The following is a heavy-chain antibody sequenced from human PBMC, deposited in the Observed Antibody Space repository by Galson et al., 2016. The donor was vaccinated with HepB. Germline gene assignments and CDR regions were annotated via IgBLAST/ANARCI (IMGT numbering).Heavy chain of an antibody. V-gene: IGHV3-74*01. CDR1: GFTFGSYW. Sequence: SLRLSCAASGFTFGSYWMHWVRQAPGKGLVWVSRINSDGSSTSYADSVKGRFTISRDNAKNTLYLQMNSLRAEDTAVYYCASGYYGSGSYYNGYYYYGMDVWGQGTTVTVSS. D-gene: IGHD3-10*01. CDR2: INSDGSST. J-gene: IGHJ6*02. CDR3: ASGYYGSGSYYNGYYYYGMDV.